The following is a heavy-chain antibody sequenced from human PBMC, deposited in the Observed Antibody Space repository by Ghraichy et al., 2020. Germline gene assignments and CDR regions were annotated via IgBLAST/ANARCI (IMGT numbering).Heavy chain of an antibody. V-gene: IGHV4-59*01. CDR3: AREGNYYDSSGYSNAFFDS. D-gene: IGHD3-22*01. Sequence: SETLSLTCTVSGGFISNYYWSWIRQPPGKGLEWIGYISYSGSTDYNPSLKSRVTISVDTSKNHFSLRLSSVTAADTAVYYCAREGNYYDSSGYSNAFFDSWGQGTLVTVSS. CDR1: GGFISNYY. CDR2: ISYSGST. J-gene: IGHJ4*02.